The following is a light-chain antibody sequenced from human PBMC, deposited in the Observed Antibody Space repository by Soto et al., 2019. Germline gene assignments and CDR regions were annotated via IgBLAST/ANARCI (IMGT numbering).Light chain of an antibody. CDR3: QQYDNWPRT. J-gene: IGKJ3*01. V-gene: IGKV3D-15*01. CDR2: GAS. CDR1: QTIGTN. Sequence: EIVMTQSPATLSLSPGERATLSCRASQTIGTNLAWYQQIYGQAPRLLISGASTGATGIPARFSGSGSGTEFTLTISSLEPEDFAVYYCQQYDNWPRTFGPGTKVNIK.